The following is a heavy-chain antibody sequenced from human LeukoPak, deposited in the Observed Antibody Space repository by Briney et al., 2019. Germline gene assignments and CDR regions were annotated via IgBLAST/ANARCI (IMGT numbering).Heavy chain of an antibody. J-gene: IGHJ4*02. CDR1: GFTFRSYW. CDR3: ARDVGGSLDY. Sequence: GGSLTLSCAASGFTFRSYWMAWVRQAAGKGLEWVANIKEDESAKHQADSVKGRFTISRDNAQNSVYLQMSSLRGEDTAVYYCARDVGGSLDYWGQGTLVTVSS. CDR2: IKEDESAK. D-gene: IGHD1-26*01. V-gene: IGHV3-7*01.